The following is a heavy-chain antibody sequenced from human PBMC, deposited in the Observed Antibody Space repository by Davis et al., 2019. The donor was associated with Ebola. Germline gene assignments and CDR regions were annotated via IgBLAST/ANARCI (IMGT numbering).Heavy chain of an antibody. D-gene: IGHD1-14*01. Sequence: PGGSLRLSCEASGFSFSNYAMSWVRQAPGKGLEWLAVIWYDGSREFFADSMKGRFTISRDNSRNTLFLQMNSLRVEDTAVYYCARDPAIGEPLSTFDVWGQGTTVTVAS. CDR1: GFSFSNYA. CDR2: IWYDGSRE. CDR3: ARDPAIGEPLSTFDV. J-gene: IGHJ3*01. V-gene: IGHV3-33*08.